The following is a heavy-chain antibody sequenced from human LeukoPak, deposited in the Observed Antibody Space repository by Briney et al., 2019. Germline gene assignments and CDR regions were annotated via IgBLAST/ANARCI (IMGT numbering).Heavy chain of an antibody. J-gene: IGHJ6*02. Sequence: ASVKVSCKASGGTFSSYAISWVRQAPGQGLEWMGRIIPILGIANYAQKFQSRVTITADKSTSTAYMELSSPRSEDTAVYYCASPVNWMEGGDYYGMDVWGQGTTVTVSS. CDR1: GGTFSSYA. CDR3: ASPVNWMEGGDYYGMDV. CDR2: IIPILGIA. D-gene: IGHD1-20*01. V-gene: IGHV1-69*04.